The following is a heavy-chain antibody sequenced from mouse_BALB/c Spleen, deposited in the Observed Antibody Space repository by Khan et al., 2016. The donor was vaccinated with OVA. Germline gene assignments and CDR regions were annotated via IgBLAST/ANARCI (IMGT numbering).Heavy chain of an antibody. CDR3: VSDFAMDY. D-gene: IGHD2-4*01. Sequence: QIQLVQSGPELKKSGETVTISCKASGFIFADYAMNWVKQAPGKGLSWMGWINTYSRAPTYAADFKGRFVFYVQTSARIAYLQINNLKNEDMAIYFCVSDFAMDYWGQGTSVTVSS. J-gene: IGHJ4*01. V-gene: IGHV9-1*02. CDR2: INTYSRAP. CDR1: GFIFADYA.